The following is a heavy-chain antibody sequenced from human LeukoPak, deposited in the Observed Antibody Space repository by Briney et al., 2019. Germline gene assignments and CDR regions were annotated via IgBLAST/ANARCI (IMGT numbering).Heavy chain of an antibody. CDR1: GFTFSSYW. Sequence: GGSLRLSCAASGFTFSSYWMSWVRQAPGKGLEWVANIKQDGSEKYYVDSVKGRFTISRDNAKNTLYLQMNSLRAEDTAVYYCAKYRRLWLCDYWGQGTLVTVSS. J-gene: IGHJ4*02. CDR2: IKQDGSEK. D-gene: IGHD2-21*01. CDR3: AKYRRLWLCDY. V-gene: IGHV3-7*03.